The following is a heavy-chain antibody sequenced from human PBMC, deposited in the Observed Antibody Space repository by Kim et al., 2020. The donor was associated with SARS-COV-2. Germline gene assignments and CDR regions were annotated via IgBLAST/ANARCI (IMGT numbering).Heavy chain of an antibody. CDR1: GVSISSSSYY. CDR3: ANSVGIVVVPAARVEFPNNWFDP. Sequence: SETLSLTCTVSGVSISSSSYYWGWIRQPPGKELEWIGSIYYSGSTYYNPSLKSRVTISVDTSKNQCSLKLSSVTAADTAVYYCANSVGIVVVPAARVEFPNNWFDPWGQGTLVTVSS. V-gene: IGHV4-39*01. J-gene: IGHJ5*02. D-gene: IGHD2-2*01. CDR2: IYYSGST.